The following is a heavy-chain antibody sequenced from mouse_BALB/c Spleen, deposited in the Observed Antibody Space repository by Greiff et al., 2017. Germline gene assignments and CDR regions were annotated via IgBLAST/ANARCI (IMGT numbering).Heavy chain of an antibody. J-gene: IGHJ3*01. D-gene: IGHD2-14*01. CDR3: VRDYRYDGTWFAY. CDR1: GFSLTSYD. V-gene: IGHV2-9-2*01. Sequence: VQLVESGPGLVAPSQSLSITCTVSGFSLTSYDISWIRQPPGKGLEWLGVIWTGGGTNYNSAFMSRLSISKDNSKSQVFLKMNSLQTDDTAIYYCVRDYRYDGTWFAYWGQGTLVTVSA. CDR2: IWTGGGT.